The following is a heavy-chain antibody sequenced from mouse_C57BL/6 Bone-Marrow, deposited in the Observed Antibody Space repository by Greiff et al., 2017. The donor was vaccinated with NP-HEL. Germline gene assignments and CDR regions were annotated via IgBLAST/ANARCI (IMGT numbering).Heavy chain of an antibody. J-gene: IGHJ2*01. D-gene: IGHD1-1*02. CDR1: GYTFTDYE. CDR2: IDPETGGT. V-gene: IGHV1-15*01. CDR3: TGGGNPFDY. Sequence: QVQLKESGAELVRPGASVTLSCKASGYTFTDYEMHWVKQTPVHGLEWIGAIDPETGGTAYNQKFKGKAILTADKSSSTAYMELRSLTSEDSAVYYCTGGGNPFDYWGQGTTLTVSS.